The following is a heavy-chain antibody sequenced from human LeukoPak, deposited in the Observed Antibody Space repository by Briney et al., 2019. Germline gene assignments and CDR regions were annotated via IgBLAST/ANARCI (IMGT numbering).Heavy chain of an antibody. CDR3: AGGWSGSYYSQYYYYMDV. J-gene: IGHJ6*03. D-gene: IGHD1-26*01. CDR1: GYTFTGYY. V-gene: IGHV1-2*02. Sequence: GASVKVSCKASGYTFTGYYMHWVPQAPGQGLEWMGWINPNSGGTNYAQKFQGRVTMTRDTSISTAYMELSRLRSDDTAVYYCAGGWSGSYYSQYYYYMDVWGKGTTVTVSS. CDR2: INPNSGGT.